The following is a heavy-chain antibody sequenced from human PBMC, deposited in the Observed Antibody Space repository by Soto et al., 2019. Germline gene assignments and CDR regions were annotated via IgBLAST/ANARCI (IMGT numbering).Heavy chain of an antibody. CDR1: GGTFSSYA. CDR2: IIPIFGTA. D-gene: IGHD3-16*02. J-gene: IGHJ4*02. V-gene: IGHV1-69*13. CDR3: ARAFTVYYYVWGSHRYLDY. Sequence: SVNVSCKASGGTFSSYAISWVRQAPGQGLEWMGGIIPIFGTANYAQKFQGRVTITADESTSTAYMELSSLRSEDTAVYYFARAFTVYYYVWGSHRYLDYWGQGT.